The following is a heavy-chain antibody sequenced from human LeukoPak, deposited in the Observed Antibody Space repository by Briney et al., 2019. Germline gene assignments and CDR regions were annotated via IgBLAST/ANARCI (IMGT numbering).Heavy chain of an antibody. J-gene: IGHJ6*03. CDR2: ISAYNGNT. V-gene: IGHV1-18*01. Sequence: ASVKVSCKASGHTFTSYGISWVRQAPGQGLEWMGWISAYNGNTNYAQKLQGRVTMTTDTSTSTAYMELRSLRSDDTAVYYCARDSPTDTARYYYYMDVWGKGTTVTVSS. CDR3: ARDSPTDTARYYYYMDV. D-gene: IGHD5-18*01. CDR1: GHTFTSYG.